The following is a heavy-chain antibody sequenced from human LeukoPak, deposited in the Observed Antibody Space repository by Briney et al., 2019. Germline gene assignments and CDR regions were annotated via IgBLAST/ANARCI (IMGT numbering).Heavy chain of an antibody. D-gene: IGHD3-22*01. Sequence: ASVKVSCKASGYTFTSYAMHWVRQAPGQRLEWMGRINAGNGNTKYSQKFQGRVTITRDTSASTAYMELSSLRSEDTAVYYCARDFYYYDSSGYRYWGQGTLVTVSS. CDR1: GYTFTSYA. J-gene: IGHJ4*02. CDR3: ARDFYYYDSSGYRY. V-gene: IGHV1-3*01. CDR2: INAGNGNT.